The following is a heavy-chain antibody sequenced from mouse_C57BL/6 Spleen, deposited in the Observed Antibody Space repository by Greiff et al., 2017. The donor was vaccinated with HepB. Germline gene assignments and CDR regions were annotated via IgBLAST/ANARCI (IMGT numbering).Heavy chain of an antibody. J-gene: IGHJ3*01. Sequence: QVQLKQSGAELVKPGASVKISCKASGYAFSSYWMNWVKQRPGKGLEWIGQIYPGDGDTNYNGKFKGKATLTADKSSSTAYMQLSSLTSEDSAVFFCARAGNGYYRFAYWGQGTLVTVSA. D-gene: IGHD2-3*01. CDR2: IYPGDGDT. CDR1: GYAFSSYW. V-gene: IGHV1-80*01. CDR3: ARAGNGYYRFAY.